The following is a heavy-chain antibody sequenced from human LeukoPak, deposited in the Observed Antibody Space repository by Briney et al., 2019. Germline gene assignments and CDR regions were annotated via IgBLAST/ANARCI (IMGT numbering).Heavy chain of an antibody. CDR2: ISSSGDVT. CDR3: AKGGVYSGYAFDP. CDR1: GFTFSSYA. D-gene: IGHD5-12*01. Sequence: GGSLRLSCAASGFTFSSYAMSWVRPAPGKGLAWVSAISSSGDVTKYADSAKSRFTISRDNSKNTVYLQMNSLRAEDTAVYYCAKGGVYSGYAFDPWGQGTLVTVSS. J-gene: IGHJ5*02. V-gene: IGHV3-23*01.